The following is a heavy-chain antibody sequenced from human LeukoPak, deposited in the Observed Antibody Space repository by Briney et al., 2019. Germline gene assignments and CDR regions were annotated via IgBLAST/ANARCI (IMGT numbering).Heavy chain of an antibody. Sequence: SETLSLTCAVSGGSISSGGYSWSWIRQPPGKGLEWIGYIYHSGGTYYNPSLKSRVTISVDRSKNQFSLKLSSVTAADTAVYYCARHFDLWSGHLGYWGQGTLVTVSS. V-gene: IGHV4-30-2*01. CDR1: GGSISSGGYS. CDR2: IYHSGGT. CDR3: ARHFDLWSGHLGY. J-gene: IGHJ4*02. D-gene: IGHD3-3*01.